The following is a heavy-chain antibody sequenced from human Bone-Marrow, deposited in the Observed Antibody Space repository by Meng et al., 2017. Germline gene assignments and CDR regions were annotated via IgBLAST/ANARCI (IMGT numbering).Heavy chain of an antibody. CDR2: ISSSGSVI. J-gene: IGHJ4*02. V-gene: IGHV3-48*03. CDR3: AKTGGGYYDSSGYAEVENY. Sequence: GESLKISCAASGFTFSSYEMNWVRQTPGMGLEWVSHISSSGSVIYFADSVKGRFTISRDNSKNTLYLQMNSLRAEDTAVYYCAKTGGGYYDSSGYAEVENYWGQGTLVTVSS. D-gene: IGHD3-22*01. CDR1: GFTFSSYE.